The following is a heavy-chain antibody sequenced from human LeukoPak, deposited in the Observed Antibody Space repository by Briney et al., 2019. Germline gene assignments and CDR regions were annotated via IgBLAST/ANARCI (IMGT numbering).Heavy chain of an antibody. CDR2: ISSSSSYI. Sequence: PGGSLRLSCAASGFTFSSYSMNWVRQAPGKGLEWVSSISSSSSYIYYADSVKGRFTISRDNAKNSLYLQMNSLRAEDTAVYYCARAAGSYYYYMDVWGKGTTVTVSS. D-gene: IGHD6-13*01. CDR3: ARAAGSYYYYMDV. V-gene: IGHV3-21*01. J-gene: IGHJ6*03. CDR1: GFTFSSYS.